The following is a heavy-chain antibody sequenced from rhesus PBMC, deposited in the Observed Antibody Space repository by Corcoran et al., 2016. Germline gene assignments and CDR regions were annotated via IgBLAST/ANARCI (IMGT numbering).Heavy chain of an antibody. CDR1: GGSISDSYR. CDR2: IYGSITST. D-gene: IGHD1-20*01. CDR3: AKTHTPYSWNNGGGLDS. J-gene: IGHJ6*01. Sequence: QVQLQESGPGVVKPSETLSLTCAVSGGSISDSYRWSWIRQPPGKGLEWIVYIYGSITSTNYNPSLKSRVYIANDTSKNKRAVKLSTVTVADTAVYDCAKTHTPYSWNNGGGLDSWGQGVVVTVAS. V-gene: IGHV4S10*01.